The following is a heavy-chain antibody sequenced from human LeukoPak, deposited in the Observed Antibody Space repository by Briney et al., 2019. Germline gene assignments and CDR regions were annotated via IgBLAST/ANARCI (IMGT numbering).Heavy chain of an antibody. V-gene: IGHV1-2*06. J-gene: IGHJ5*02. CDR1: GYTFTGYY. D-gene: IGHD6-6*01. CDR3: ARIEYSSSSLWFDP. CDR2: INPNSGGT. Sequence: ASVKVSCKASGYTFTGYYMHWVRQAPGQGLEWMRRINPNSGGTNYAQKFQGRVTMTRDTSISTAYMELSRLRSDDTAVYYCARIEYSSSSLWFDPWGQGTLVTVSS.